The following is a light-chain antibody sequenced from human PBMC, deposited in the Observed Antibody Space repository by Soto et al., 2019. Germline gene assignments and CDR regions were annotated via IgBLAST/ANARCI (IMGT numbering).Light chain of an antibody. CDR3: SSYTTTTMS. Sequence: QSALTQPASVSGSPGQSITISCTGTSSDVGSYRYVSWYQQHPGKAPKLMIYDVTNRPSGVSNRFSGSKSGNTASLTISGLQAEDEADYCCSSYTTTTMSFGGGTKVTVL. V-gene: IGLV2-14*01. CDR2: DVT. CDR1: SSDVGSYRY. J-gene: IGLJ2*01.